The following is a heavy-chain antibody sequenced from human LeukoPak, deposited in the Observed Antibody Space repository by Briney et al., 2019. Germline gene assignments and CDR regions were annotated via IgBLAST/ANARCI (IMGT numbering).Heavy chain of an antibody. CDR1: GGSISTYY. Sequence: PSETLSLTCTVSGGSISTYYWTWIRQPPGKGLEWIGYIYYSGTTNYNPSLNGRVTMSIDTSKNQFSLRLKSVTAADTAFYYCAREDYYFDYWGQGALVTVSS. CDR3: AREDYYFDY. V-gene: IGHV4-59*01. J-gene: IGHJ4*02. CDR2: IYYSGTT.